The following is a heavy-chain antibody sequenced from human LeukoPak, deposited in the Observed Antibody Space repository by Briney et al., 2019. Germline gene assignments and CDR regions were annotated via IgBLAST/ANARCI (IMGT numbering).Heavy chain of an antibody. CDR2: ISGSGGST. J-gene: IGHJ4*02. Sequence: GGSLRLSCAASGFTFSNYAMNWVRQAPGRGLEWVSVISGSGGSTYYADSVKGRFTISRDNSKNTLYLQMNSLRAEDTAVYYCATEAIGRHYDYWGQGTLLAVSS. CDR1: GFTFSNYA. V-gene: IGHV3-23*01. CDR3: ATEAIGRHYDY.